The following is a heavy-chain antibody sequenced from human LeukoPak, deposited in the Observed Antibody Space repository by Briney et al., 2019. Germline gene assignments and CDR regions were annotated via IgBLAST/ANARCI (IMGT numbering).Heavy chain of an antibody. J-gene: IGHJ3*02. CDR2: IYYGGST. CDR3: ARHIEMTTNDAFDI. Sequence: NPSETLSLTCTVSGGSISSNYWSGIRQPPGKGLEWIGYIYYGGSTKYNPSLKSRVSISGDTSKNQFSLKLSSVTAADTAVYYCARHIEMTTNDAFDIWGQGTMVTVSS. D-gene: IGHD5-24*01. CDR1: GGSISSNY. V-gene: IGHV4-59*08.